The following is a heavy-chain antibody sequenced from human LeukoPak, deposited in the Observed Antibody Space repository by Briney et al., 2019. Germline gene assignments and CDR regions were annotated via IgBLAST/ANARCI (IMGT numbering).Heavy chain of an antibody. CDR3: TRGYVGIDY. CDR1: GFTFSSYW. CDR2: IDTDGSST. V-gene: IGHV3-74*01. Sequence: GGSLRLSCAASGFTFSSYWMHWVRQTPEKGLVWVSRIDTDGSSTIYADSVKGRFTISRDNAKNTLFLQMNSLRADDTAVYYCTRGYVGIDYWGQGTLATVSS. J-gene: IGHJ4*02. D-gene: IGHD5-12*01.